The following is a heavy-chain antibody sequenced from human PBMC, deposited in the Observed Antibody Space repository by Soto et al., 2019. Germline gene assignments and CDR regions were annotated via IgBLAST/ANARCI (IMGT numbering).Heavy chain of an antibody. CDR3: ASALVVVAATREDY. CDR2: ISSSSSYI. Sequence: ESGGGLVKPGGSLRLSCAASGFTFSSYSMNWVRQAPGKGLEWVSSISSSSSYIYYADSVKGRFTISRDNAKNSLYLQMNSLRAEDTAVYYCASALVVVAATREDYWGQGTLVTVSS. V-gene: IGHV3-21*01. CDR1: GFTFSSYS. J-gene: IGHJ4*02. D-gene: IGHD2-15*01.